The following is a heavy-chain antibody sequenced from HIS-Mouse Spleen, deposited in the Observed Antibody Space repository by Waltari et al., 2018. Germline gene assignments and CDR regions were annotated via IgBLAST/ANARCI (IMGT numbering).Heavy chain of an antibody. D-gene: IGHD6-6*01. V-gene: IGHV3-23*01. J-gene: IGHJ4*02. CDR3: AKAPLEQLVFDY. CDR2: ISGSGGST. CDR1: GFTFSRYA. Sequence: EVQLLESGGGLVQPGGSLRLSCAASGFTFSRYAMSWVRQAPGRGLEWVSAISGSGGSTYYADSVKGRFTISRDNSKNTLYLQMNSLRAEDTAVYYCAKAPLEQLVFDYWGQGTLVTVSS.